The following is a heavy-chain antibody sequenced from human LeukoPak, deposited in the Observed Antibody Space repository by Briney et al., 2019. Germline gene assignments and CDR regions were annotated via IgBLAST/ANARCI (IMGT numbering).Heavy chain of an antibody. CDR2: ISAFNGNT. V-gene: IGHV1-18*01. J-gene: IGHJ4*02. CDR3: AREGGEWELLRTFDY. Sequence: ASVKVSCKPSDYTFISYGISWVRQAPGQGLQWMGWISAFNGNTNYAQKLQGRVTMTTDTSTSTAYMELRSLRSDDTAVYYCAREGGEWELLRTFDYWGQGTLVTVSS. D-gene: IGHD1-26*01. CDR1: DYTFISYG.